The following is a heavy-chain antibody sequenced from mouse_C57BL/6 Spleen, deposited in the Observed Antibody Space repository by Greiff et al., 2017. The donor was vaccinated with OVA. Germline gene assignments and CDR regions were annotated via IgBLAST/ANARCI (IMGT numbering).Heavy chain of an antibody. D-gene: IGHD2-14*01. CDR3: TRGGTWDWYFDV. Sequence: VQLQQSGAELVRPGASVTLSCKASGYTFTDYEMHWVKQTPVHGLEWIGAIDPETGGTAYNQKFKGKAILTADKSSSTAYMELRSLTSEDSAVYYCTRGGTWDWYFDVWGTGTTVTVSS. J-gene: IGHJ1*03. CDR2: IDPETGGT. V-gene: IGHV1-15*01. CDR1: GYTFTDYE.